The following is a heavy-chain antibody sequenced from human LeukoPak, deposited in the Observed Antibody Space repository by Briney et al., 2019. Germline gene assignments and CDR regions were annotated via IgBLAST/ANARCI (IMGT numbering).Heavy chain of an antibody. D-gene: IGHD2-2*01. CDR1: GGSFSGYY. J-gene: IGHJ6*02. V-gene: IGHV4-34*01. CDR2: INHSGST. Sequence: PSETLSLTCAVYGGSFSGYYWSWIRQSPGKGLEWIGEINHSGSTNYNPSLKSRVTISVDTSKNQFSLKLTSVTAADTAVYYCARGLVVVPAAIVYYYYYGMDVWGQGTTVTVSS. CDR3: ARGLVVVPAAIVYYYYYGMDV.